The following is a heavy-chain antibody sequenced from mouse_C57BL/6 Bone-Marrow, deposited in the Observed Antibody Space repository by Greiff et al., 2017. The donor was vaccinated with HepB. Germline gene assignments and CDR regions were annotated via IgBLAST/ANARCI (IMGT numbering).Heavy chain of an antibody. CDR3: ARGLLPDCYSMDY. CDR1: GYTFTSYW. V-gene: IGHV1-52*01. CDR2: IDPSDSET. J-gene: IGHJ4*01. Sequence: VQLQQPGAELVRPGSSVKLSCKASGYTFTSYWMHWVKQRPIQGLEWIGNIDPSDSETHYNQKFKDKATLTVDKSSSTAYMQLSSLTSEDSAVYYCARGLLPDCYSMDYWGQGTSVTVSS. D-gene: IGHD2-3*01.